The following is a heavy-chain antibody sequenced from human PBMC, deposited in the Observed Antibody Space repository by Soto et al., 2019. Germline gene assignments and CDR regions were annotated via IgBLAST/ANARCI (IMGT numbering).Heavy chain of an antibody. CDR1: GCTFNTYA. V-gene: IGHV3-23*01. CDR3: EKDSGSYTELDC. Sequence: GRSLRLSCVASGCTFNTYAMTWVRQAPGKGLEWVLAIGSNSRSTYYADSVKGRFTISRDNPKKTLYLQMRSLRAEDTALYYCEKDSGSYTELDCWGRGTLVTVSS. D-gene: IGHD5-18*01. CDR2: IGSNSRST. J-gene: IGHJ4*02.